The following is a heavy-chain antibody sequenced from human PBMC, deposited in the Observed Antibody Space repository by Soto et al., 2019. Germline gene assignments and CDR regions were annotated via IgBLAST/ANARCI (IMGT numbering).Heavy chain of an antibody. V-gene: IGHV4-59*08. CDR2: IYYSGST. CDR3: ARHMSYCGGDGYQYYFDY. CDR1: GGSISSYY. D-gene: IGHD2-21*02. J-gene: IGHJ4*02. Sequence: SETLSLTCTVSGGSISSYYWSWIRQPPGKGLEWIGYIYYSGSTNYNPSLKSRVTISVDTSKNQFSLKLSSVTAADTAVYYCARHMSYCGGDGYQYYFDYWGQGTVVTVPS.